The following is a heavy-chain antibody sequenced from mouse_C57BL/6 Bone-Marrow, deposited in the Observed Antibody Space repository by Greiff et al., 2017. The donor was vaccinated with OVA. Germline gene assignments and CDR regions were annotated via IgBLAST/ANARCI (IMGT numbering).Heavy chain of an antibody. CDR1: GYTFTSYW. D-gene: IGHD2-4*01. CDR3: TRVPFYYEYDEALAWFAY. Sequence: VQLKESGTVLARPRASVKMSCKTSGYTFTSYWMHWVKQRPGQGLEWIGAIYPGNSDTSYNQKFKGKAKLTAVTSASTAYMELSSLTNEDSAVYYCTRVPFYYEYDEALAWFAYWGQGTLVTVSA. CDR2: IYPGNSDT. J-gene: IGHJ3*01. V-gene: IGHV1-5*01.